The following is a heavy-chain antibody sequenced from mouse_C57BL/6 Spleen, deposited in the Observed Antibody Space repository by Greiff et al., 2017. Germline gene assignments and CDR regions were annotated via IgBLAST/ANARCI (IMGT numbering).Heavy chain of an antibody. CDR3: GSRTGTRAMDY. D-gene: IGHD4-1*01. Sequence: QVQLQQPGAELVKPGASVKLSCKASGYTFTSYWITWVKQRPGQGLEWIGDIYPGSGSTNYNEKFKSKATLTVDTSSSTAYMQLSSLTSEDSAVYYCGSRTGTRAMDYWGQGTSVTVSS. CDR1: GYTFTSYW. CDR2: IYPGSGST. V-gene: IGHV1-55*01. J-gene: IGHJ4*01.